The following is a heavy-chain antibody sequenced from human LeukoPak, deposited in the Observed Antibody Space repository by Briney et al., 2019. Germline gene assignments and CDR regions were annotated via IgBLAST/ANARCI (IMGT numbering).Heavy chain of an antibody. CDR3: SRGSAFDC. CDR2: TYYRSKWYY. Sequence: SQTLSLTCAISGDSVSSNSASWNWIRQSPSRGLEWLGRTYYRSKWYYDYAASVKSRITINPDTTKNQFSLQLNSATPEDTAVYYCSRGSAFDCWGQGTLVTVSS. CDR1: GDSVSSNSAS. D-gene: IGHD6-6*01. V-gene: IGHV6-1*01. J-gene: IGHJ4*02.